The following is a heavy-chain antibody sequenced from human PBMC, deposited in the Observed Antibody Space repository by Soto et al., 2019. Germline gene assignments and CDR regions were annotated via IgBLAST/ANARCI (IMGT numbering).Heavy chain of an antibody. D-gene: IGHD6-6*01. J-gene: IGHJ6*02. Sequence: GGSLRLSCAASGFTFSSYWMSWVRQAPGKGLEWVANIKQDGSEKYYVDSVKGRFTISRDNAKNSLYLQMNSLRAEDTAVYYCARVAPGRAARYYGMDVWGQGTTVTVSS. CDR2: IKQDGSEK. CDR3: ARVAPGRAARYYGMDV. CDR1: GFTFSSYW. V-gene: IGHV3-7*05.